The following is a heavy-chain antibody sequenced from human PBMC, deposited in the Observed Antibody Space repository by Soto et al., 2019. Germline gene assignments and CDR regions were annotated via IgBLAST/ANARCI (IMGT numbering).Heavy chain of an antibody. CDR2: INPATGAA. V-gene: IGHV1-2*02. CDR3: ARGGGVGVAGSAAFDM. Sequence: QLHLVQSGAVVKKPGASVTVSCSASGYPVTAYYMHWVRQAPGRGLEWMGGINPATGAAKYQQTFQGRVTMTRDTSPGTVFMELSGLTSEDTAVFYCARGGGVGVAGSAAFDMWGQGTLVTVSS. J-gene: IGHJ3*02. CDR1: GYPVTAYY. D-gene: IGHD3-3*01.